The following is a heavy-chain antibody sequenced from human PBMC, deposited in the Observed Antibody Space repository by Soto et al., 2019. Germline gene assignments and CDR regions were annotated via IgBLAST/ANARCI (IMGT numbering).Heavy chain of an antibody. CDR3: AKERSSGWSFDY. J-gene: IGHJ4*02. Sequence: GGSLRLSCEASGFTFSSYSMNWVRQAPGKGLQWVSFITSSGSGIYYADSVMGRFTISRDNAKNTLHLQMNSLRAEDTSVFYCAKERSSGWSFDYWGQGTLVTVSS. CDR1: GFTFSSYS. CDR2: ITSSGSGI. V-gene: IGHV3-48*01. D-gene: IGHD6-19*01.